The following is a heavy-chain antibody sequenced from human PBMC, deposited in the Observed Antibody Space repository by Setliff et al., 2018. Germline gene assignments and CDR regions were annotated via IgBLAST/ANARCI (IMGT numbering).Heavy chain of an antibody. CDR2: ISGSGGST. CDR1: GFTFSSYA. V-gene: IGHV3-23*01. D-gene: IGHD5-12*01. CDR3: ASANTTGYYYFDN. Sequence: SLRLSCAASGFTFSSYAISWVRQAPGKGLEWVSAISGSGGSTYYADSVKGRFTISRDNSKNTLYLQMNSLRAEDTAVYYCASANTTGYYYFDNWGQGTLVTVSS. J-gene: IGHJ4*02.